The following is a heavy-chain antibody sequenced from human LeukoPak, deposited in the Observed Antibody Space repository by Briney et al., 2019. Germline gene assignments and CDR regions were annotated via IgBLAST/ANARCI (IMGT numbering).Heavy chain of an antibody. CDR3: AKEAVTSTYYYYYYMDV. Sequence: GGSLRLSCVASGITFSSYGMHWVRQAPGKGLEWVAFIRYDGSNKYYADSVKGRFTISRDNSKNTLYLQMNSLRAEDTAVYYCAKEAVTSTYYYYYYMDVWGKGTTVTISS. D-gene: IGHD4-17*01. V-gene: IGHV3-30*02. J-gene: IGHJ6*03. CDR1: GITFSSYG. CDR2: IRYDGSNK.